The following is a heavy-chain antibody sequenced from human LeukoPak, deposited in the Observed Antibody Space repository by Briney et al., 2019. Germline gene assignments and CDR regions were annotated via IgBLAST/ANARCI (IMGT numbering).Heavy chain of an antibody. V-gene: IGHV3-23*01. CDR2: ISGSGGST. CDR1: GFTFSSYA. J-gene: IGHJ6*02. CDR3: AKTGSNTATYYYYGTDV. D-gene: IGHD5-18*01. Sequence: GGSLRLSCAASGFTFSSYAMSWVRQAPGNGLEWVSAISGSGGSTFYADSVKGRFTISRDNSKNTLYLQMNSLRAEDTAVYYCAKTGSNTATYYYYGTDVWGQGTTVTVSS.